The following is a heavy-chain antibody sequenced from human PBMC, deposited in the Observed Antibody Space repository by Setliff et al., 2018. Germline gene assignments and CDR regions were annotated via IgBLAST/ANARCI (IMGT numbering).Heavy chain of an antibody. CDR3: ARGRNVAARLLDS. V-gene: IGHV4-34*01. D-gene: IGHD6-6*01. J-gene: IGHJ4*02. CDR1: GGTFSDYH. CDR2: INHRGST. Sequence: PSETLSLTCAAYGGTFSDYHWTWIRQSPEKGLEWIGEINHRGSTNYNPSLKSRVTISIDTSRDQFSLTLSSVTAADTAVYYCARGRNVAARLLDSWGQGTLVTVSS.